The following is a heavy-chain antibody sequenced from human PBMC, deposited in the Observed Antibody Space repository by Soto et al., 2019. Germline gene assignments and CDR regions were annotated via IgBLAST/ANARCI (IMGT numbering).Heavy chain of an antibody. V-gene: IGHV4-34*01. D-gene: IGHD3-10*01. CDR3: ARGRGYYGSAQGGP. CDR2: INHSGST. CDR1: GGSFSGCY. Sequence: SETLSLTCAVYGGSFSGCYRSWIRQPPGKGLEWIGEINHSGSTNYNPSLKSRVTISVDTSKNQFSLKLSSVTAADTAVYYCARGRGYYGSAQGGPWGQGTLVT. J-gene: IGHJ5*02.